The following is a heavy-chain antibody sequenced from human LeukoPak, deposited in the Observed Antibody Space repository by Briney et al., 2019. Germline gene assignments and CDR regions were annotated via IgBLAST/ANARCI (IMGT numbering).Heavy chain of an antibody. CDR1: GYTFTGYY. D-gene: IGHD5-12*01. Sequence: ASVKVSCKASGYTFTGYYMHWVRQAPGQGLEWMGWINPNSGGTNYAQKLQGRVTMTRDTSISTAYMELSRLRSDDTAVYYCARGGPIVATIRWDYWGQGTLVTVSS. V-gene: IGHV1-2*02. CDR2: INPNSGGT. CDR3: ARGGPIVATIRWDY. J-gene: IGHJ4*02.